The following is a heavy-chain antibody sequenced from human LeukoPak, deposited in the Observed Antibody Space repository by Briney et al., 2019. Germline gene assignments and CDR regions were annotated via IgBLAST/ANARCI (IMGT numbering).Heavy chain of an antibody. CDR1: GYSISSGYY. J-gene: IGHJ4*02. CDR3: ARSGILDY. D-gene: IGHD1-26*01. CDR2: IYHSGST. Sequence: KSSETLSLTCTVSGYSISSGYYWGWIRQPPGKGLEWIGSIYHSGSTYYNPSLKSRVTISVDTSKNQFSLKLSSVTAADTAVYYCARSGILDYWGQGTLVTVSS. V-gene: IGHV4-38-2*02.